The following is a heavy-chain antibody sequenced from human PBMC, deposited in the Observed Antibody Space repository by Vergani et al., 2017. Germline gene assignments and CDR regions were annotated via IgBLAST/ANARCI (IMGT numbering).Heavy chain of an antibody. CDR2: IIPILGIA. CDR3: ARDGKNNWNSGAGFDI. J-gene: IGHJ3*02. CDR1: GGTFSSYA. Sequence: QVQLVQSGAEVKKPGSSVKVSCKASGGTFSSYAISWVRQAPGQGLEWMGRIIPILGIANYAQKFQGRVTITADKSTSTAYMELSSLRSEDTAVYYCARDGKNNWNSGAGFDIWGQGTMVTVSS. V-gene: IGHV1-69*04. D-gene: IGHD1-7*01.